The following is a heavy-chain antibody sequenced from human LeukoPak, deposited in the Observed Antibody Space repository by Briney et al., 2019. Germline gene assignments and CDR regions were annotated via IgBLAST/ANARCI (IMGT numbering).Heavy chain of an antibody. J-gene: IGHJ4*02. CDR1: GFTFSSYG. Sequence: PGGSLRLSCAASGFTFSSYGMHWVRQAPGKGLEWVAVIWYDGSNKYYADSVKGRFTISRDNSKNTLYLQMNSLRAEDTAVYYCAKGGYCSSTSCPIYYWGQGTLVTVSS. CDR2: IWYDGSNK. V-gene: IGHV3-33*06. CDR3: AKGGYCSSTSCPIYY. D-gene: IGHD2-2*03.